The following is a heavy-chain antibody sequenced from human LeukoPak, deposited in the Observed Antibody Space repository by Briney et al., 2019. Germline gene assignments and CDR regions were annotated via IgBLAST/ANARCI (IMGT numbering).Heavy chain of an antibody. J-gene: IGHJ3*02. D-gene: IGHD2-2*01. Sequence: SQTLSLTCTVSGGSISSGGYYWSWIRQHPGKGLEWIGYIYYSGSTYYNPSLKSRVTISVDTSKNQFSLKLSSVTAADTAVYYCTEYRGGAFDIWGQGTMVTVSP. CDR3: TEYRGGAFDI. CDR2: IYYSGST. CDR1: GGSISSGGYY. V-gene: IGHV4-31*03.